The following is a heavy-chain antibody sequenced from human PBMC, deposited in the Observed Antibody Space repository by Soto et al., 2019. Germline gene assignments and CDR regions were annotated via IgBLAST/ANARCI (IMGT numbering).Heavy chain of an antibody. CDR3: ARGGRTPYNTILGVLTNRAFDP. D-gene: IGHD3-3*01. Sequence: SETLSLTCAVYCGSFSGYYWSWIRQPPWKGLEWIGEINHSGSTNYNPSLKSRVTISIDTSRNQFSLNLSSVTAADTAVYYCARGGRTPYNTILGVLTNRAFDPWGQGSLVTVSS. CDR2: INHSGST. J-gene: IGHJ5*02. CDR1: CGSFSGYY. V-gene: IGHV4-34*01.